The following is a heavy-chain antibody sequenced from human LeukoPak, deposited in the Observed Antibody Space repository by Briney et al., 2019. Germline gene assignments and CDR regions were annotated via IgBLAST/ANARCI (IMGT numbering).Heavy chain of an antibody. CDR1: GYSFTSYW. D-gene: IGHD4-17*01. CDR2: IYPGDSDT. CDR3: ARTFRLRGGSFDI. Sequence: GESLKISCKGSGYSFTSYWIGWVRQMPGKGLEWMGIIYPGDSDTRYSPSFQGQVTISADKSISIAYLQWSSLKASDTAMYYCARTFRLRGGSFDIWGQGTMVTVSS. V-gene: IGHV5-51*01. J-gene: IGHJ3*02.